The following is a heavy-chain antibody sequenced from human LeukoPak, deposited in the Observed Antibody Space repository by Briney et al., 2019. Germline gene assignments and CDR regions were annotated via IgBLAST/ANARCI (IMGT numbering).Heavy chain of an antibody. Sequence: SVKVSCKASGGTFSSYAISWVRQAPGQGLEWMGGIIPIFGTANYAQKFQGRVTITADESTSTAYMELSSVRSEDTSVNYCARSIGGYSGYDWFYFDYWGQGTLVTVSS. V-gene: IGHV1-69*13. CDR3: ARSIGGYSGYDWFYFDY. J-gene: IGHJ4*02. CDR2: IIPIFGTA. D-gene: IGHD5-12*01. CDR1: GGTFSSYA.